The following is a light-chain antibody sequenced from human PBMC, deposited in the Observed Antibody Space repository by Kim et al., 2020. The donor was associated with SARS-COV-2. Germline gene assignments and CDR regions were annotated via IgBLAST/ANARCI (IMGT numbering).Light chain of an antibody. CDR3: SSYTSSWV. Sequence: SPGQSITISCTGTSSDVGGYNYVSWYQQHPGKAPKLMIYDVSKRPSGVSNRFSGSKSGNTVSLTISGLQAEDEADYYCSSYTSSWVFGGGTQLTVL. CDR1: SSDVGGYNY. V-gene: IGLV2-14*04. J-gene: IGLJ3*02. CDR2: DVS.